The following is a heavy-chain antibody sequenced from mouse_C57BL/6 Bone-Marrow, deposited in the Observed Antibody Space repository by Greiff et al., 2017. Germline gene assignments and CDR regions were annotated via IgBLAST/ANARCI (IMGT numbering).Heavy chain of an antibody. J-gene: IGHJ2*01. Sequence: EVKLLEPGGDLVKPGGSLKLSCAASGFTFSSYGMSWVRQTPDKRLEWVATISSGGSYTYYPDSVKGRFTITRDNAKNTPYLQISSLKSEDTAMYYCAVQYYGGSYVFSIVDYWGQGTTLTVSS. CDR2: ISSGGSYT. V-gene: IGHV5-6*01. D-gene: IGHD1-1*01. CDR3: AVQYYGGSYVFSIVDY. CDR1: GFTFSSYG.